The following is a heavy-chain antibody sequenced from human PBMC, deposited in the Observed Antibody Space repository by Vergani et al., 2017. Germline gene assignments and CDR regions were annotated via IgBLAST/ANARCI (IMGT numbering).Heavy chain of an antibody. Sequence: EVQLVESGGGLVQPGGSLRLSCAASGFTFSSYAMSWVRQAPGKGLEWVSAISGSGGSTYYADSVKGGFTISRDNSKNTLYLQMNSLRAEDTAVYYCARSSSGYPDPFDIWGQGTMVTVSS. D-gene: IGHD3-22*01. CDR2: ISGSGGST. CDR3: ARSSSGYPDPFDI. CDR1: GFTFSSYA. J-gene: IGHJ3*02. V-gene: IGHV3-23*04.